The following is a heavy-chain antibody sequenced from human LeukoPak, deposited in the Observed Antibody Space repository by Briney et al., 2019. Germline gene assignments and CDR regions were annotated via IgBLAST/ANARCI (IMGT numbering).Heavy chain of an antibody. V-gene: IGHV4-38-2*02. CDR3: ARGLGAPGDY. J-gene: IGHJ4*02. CDR1: GYSISSGYY. D-gene: IGHD3-16*01. CDR2: INHSGST. Sequence: PSETLSLTCTVSGYSISSGYYWSWIRQPPGKGLEWIGEINHSGSTNYNPSLKSQVTISVDTSKNQFSLKLSSVTAADTAVYYCARGLGAPGDYWGQGTLVTVSS.